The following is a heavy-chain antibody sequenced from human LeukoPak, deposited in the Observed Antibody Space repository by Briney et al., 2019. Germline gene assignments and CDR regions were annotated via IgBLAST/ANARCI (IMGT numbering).Heavy chain of an antibody. CDR2: IRSKANSYAT. Sequence: GGSLRLSCAASGFTFSGSAMHWVRQASGKGLEWVGRIRSKANSYATAYAASVKGRFTISRDDSKNTAYLQMNSLKTEDTAVYYCARGGDIVVVPAAYFDYWGQGTLVTVSS. CDR3: ARGGDIVVVPAAYFDY. V-gene: IGHV3-73*01. CDR1: GFTFSGSA. J-gene: IGHJ4*02. D-gene: IGHD2-2*01.